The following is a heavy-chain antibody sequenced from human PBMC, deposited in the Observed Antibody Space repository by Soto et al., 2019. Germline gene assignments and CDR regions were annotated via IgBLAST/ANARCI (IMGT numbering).Heavy chain of an antibody. J-gene: IGHJ4*02. V-gene: IGHV4-34*01. CDR2: INHSGST. Sequence: SETLSLTCAVYGGSFSGYYWSWIRQPPGKGLEWIGEINHSGSTNYNPSLKSRVTISVDTSKNQFSLKLSSVTAADTAVYYCARGRLVVVAATISTFDYWGQGTLVTV. D-gene: IGHD2-15*01. CDR3: ARGRLVVVAATISTFDY. CDR1: GGSFSGYY.